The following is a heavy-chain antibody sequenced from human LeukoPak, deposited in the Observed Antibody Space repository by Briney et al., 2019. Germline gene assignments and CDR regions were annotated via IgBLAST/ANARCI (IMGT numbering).Heavy chain of an antibody. CDR3: ARVPGPVRGLRYFDWLSSYYFDY. CDR1: RYTFTSYG. J-gene: IGHJ4*02. Sequence: ASVKVSCKASRYTFTSYGISWVRQAPGQGLEWMGWINAYNGNTNYAQKLQGRVTMTTDTSTSPAYMELQSLRSDDTAVYDCARVPGPVRGLRYFDWLSSYYFDYWGQGTLVTVSS. V-gene: IGHV1-18*01. D-gene: IGHD3-9*01. CDR2: INAYNGNT.